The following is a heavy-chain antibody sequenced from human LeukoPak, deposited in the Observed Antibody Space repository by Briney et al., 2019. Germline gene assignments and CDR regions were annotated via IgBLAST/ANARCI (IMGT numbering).Heavy chain of an antibody. J-gene: IGHJ6*02. CDR1: GFTFSRYW. Sequence: GGSLRLSCAASGFTFSRYWMSWVRQVPRKGLEWVANIKQDGSEKYYVDSVKGRFTISRDNAKNSLYLQMNSLRAEDTAVYYCARGVGATGQYGMDVWGQGTTVTVSS. CDR3: ARGVGATGQYGMDV. D-gene: IGHD1-26*01. V-gene: IGHV3-7*03. CDR2: IKQDGSEK.